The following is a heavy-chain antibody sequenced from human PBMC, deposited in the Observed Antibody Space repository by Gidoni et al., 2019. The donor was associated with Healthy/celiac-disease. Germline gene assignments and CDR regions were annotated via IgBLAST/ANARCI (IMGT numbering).Heavy chain of an antibody. CDR1: GGSFSGYY. V-gene: IGHV4-34*01. CDR3: ARWADDSSGYYYHFDY. Sequence: QVQLQQWGAGLLKPSETLSLTCAVYGGSFSGYYWSWLRQPPGKGLEWIGEINHSGSTNYNPSLKSRVTISVDTSKNQFSLKLSSVTAADTAVYYCARWADDSSGYYYHFDYWGQGTLVTVSS. J-gene: IGHJ4*02. D-gene: IGHD3-22*01. CDR2: INHSGST.